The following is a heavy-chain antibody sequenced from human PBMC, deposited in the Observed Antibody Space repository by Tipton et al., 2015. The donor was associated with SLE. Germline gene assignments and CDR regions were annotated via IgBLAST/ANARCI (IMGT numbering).Heavy chain of an antibody. D-gene: IGHD2-8*02. V-gene: IGHV3-74*01. CDR3: ARAFCTGDLCYGRPYFDS. CDR2: INDDGSHT. Sequence: SLRLSCAASGVNFQNYWMHWVRQAPGKGLVWVSTINDDGSHTRYADSVKGRFSISRDNAKNSLFLQMSSLRAEDTAVYYCARAFCTGDLCYGRPYFDSWGQGTLVTVSS. J-gene: IGHJ4*02. CDR1: GVNFQNYW.